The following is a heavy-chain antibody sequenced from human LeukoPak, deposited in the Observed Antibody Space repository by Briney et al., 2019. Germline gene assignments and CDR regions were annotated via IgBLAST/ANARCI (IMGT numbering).Heavy chain of an antibody. V-gene: IGHV3-30*02. CDR3: ARDPPLGSCSTISCPHLDY. Sequence: GGSLRLSCAASGFTFSSYGMHWVRQAPGEGLEWVAFIRYDGSNKYYADSVKGRFTISRDNSKNTLYLQMNSLRAEDTAVYYCARDPPLGSCSTISCPHLDYWGQGTLVTVSS. CDR2: IRYDGSNK. J-gene: IGHJ4*02. CDR1: GFTFSSYG. D-gene: IGHD2-2*01.